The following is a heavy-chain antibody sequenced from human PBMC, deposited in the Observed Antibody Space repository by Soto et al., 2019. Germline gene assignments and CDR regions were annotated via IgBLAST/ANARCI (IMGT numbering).Heavy chain of an antibody. CDR3: ARPAPYYYDSSGYYWFDP. D-gene: IGHD3-22*01. J-gene: IGHJ5*02. Sequence: VADGSIGSSGYYWSRKHKTPGKGLEWIGSIYYSGSTNYNPSLKSRVTISVDTSKNQFSLKLNSVTAADTAVYYCARPAPYYYDSSGYYWFDPWGQGMLVTVSS. CDR1: DGSIGSSGYY. CDR2: IYYSGST. V-gene: IGHV4-39*01.